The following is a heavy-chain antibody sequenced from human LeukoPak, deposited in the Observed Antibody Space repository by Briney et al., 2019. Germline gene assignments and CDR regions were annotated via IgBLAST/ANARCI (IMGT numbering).Heavy chain of an antibody. CDR3: ARAQTLLWFGESTPFDI. CDR2: ISHDGNNG. V-gene: IGHV3-30*03. D-gene: IGHD3-10*01. J-gene: IGHJ3*02. Sequence: GSLRLSCAASGFTFSSYGMHWVRQAPGKGLEWVAAISHDGNNGYYADSVKGRFTISRDNAKNTLYLQMNSLRAEDTAVYYCARAQTLLWFGESTPFDIWGQGTMVTVSS. CDR1: GFTFSSYG.